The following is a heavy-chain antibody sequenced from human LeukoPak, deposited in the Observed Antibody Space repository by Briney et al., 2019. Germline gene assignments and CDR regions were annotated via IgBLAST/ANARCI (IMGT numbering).Heavy chain of an antibody. Sequence: GPVKVSCKGSGYTFTGYYMHWVRQAPGQGLEGMGWINPNSGGTNYAQKFQGRVTMTRDTSISTAYMELSRLRSDDTAVYYCARTYCSGGSCYASTHDYWGQGTLVTVSS. V-gene: IGHV1-2*02. CDR2: INPNSGGT. CDR3: ARTYCSGGSCYASTHDY. J-gene: IGHJ4*02. D-gene: IGHD2-15*01. CDR1: GYTFTGYY.